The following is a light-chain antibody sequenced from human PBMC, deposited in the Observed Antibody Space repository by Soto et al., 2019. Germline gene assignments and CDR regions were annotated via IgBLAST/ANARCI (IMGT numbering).Light chain of an antibody. J-gene: IGLJ3*02. V-gene: IGLV2-8*01. Sequence: QSVLTQPPSASGSPGQSVTISCTGTSSDVGRYNYVSWYQQRPGKAPELMIYEVTKRPSGVPDRFSGSKSGNTASLTVSGLQAEDEADYYWSSYAGGTSVVIGGGTQLTVL. CDR1: SSDVGRYNY. CDR3: SSYAGGTSVV. CDR2: EVT.